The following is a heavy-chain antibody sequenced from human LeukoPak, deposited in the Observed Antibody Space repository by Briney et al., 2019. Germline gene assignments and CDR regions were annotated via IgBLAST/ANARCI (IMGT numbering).Heavy chain of an antibody. CDR1: GYTFTSYY. D-gene: IGHD2-2*02. CDR3: ARERGYCSSSSCYTSDAFDM. CDR2: INPNSGGT. V-gene: IGHV1-2*02. Sequence: ASVKVSCKASGYTFTSYYIHWVRQAPGQGLEWMGWINPNSGGTKYEQKFQGRVTMTRHTSSSTAYMELSRLRSDDTAIYYCARERGYCSSSSCYTSDAFDMWGQGTMVTVSS. J-gene: IGHJ3*02.